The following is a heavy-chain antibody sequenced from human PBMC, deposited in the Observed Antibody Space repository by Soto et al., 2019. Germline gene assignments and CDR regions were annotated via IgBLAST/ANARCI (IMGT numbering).Heavy chain of an antibody. CDR2: VYNSGIT. D-gene: IGHD2-15*01. CDR1: GGSISSNY. J-gene: IGHJ4*02. Sequence: PSETLSLTCTVSGGSISSNYWTWSRQRPGKGLEWIVYVYNSGITNYNPSLKSRVTISEDTSKGQFSLKVNSMTAADTAVYYCARYRREEVAGYTLDNWGQGILVTVSS. V-gene: IGHV4-59*13. CDR3: ARYRREEVAGYTLDN.